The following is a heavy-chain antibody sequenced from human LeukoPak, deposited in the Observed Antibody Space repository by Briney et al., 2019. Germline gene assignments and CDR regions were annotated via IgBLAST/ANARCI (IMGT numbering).Heavy chain of an antibody. Sequence: KTGGSLRLSCSASGFTFSTYSMNWLRQAPGKGLEWVSSISYSSSYIYYADSVKGRFTISRDNAKNSLYLEMNSLRAEDTAVYYCARVLDGFTISAALDVWGQGTTVTVSS. V-gene: IGHV3-21*01. CDR3: ARVLDGFTISAALDV. CDR1: GFTFSTYS. CDR2: ISYSSSYI. D-gene: IGHD6-13*01. J-gene: IGHJ6*02.